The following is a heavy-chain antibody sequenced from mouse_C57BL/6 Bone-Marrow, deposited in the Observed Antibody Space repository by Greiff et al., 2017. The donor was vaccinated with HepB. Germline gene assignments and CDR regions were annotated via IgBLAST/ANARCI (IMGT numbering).Heavy chain of an antibody. D-gene: IGHD2-4*01. J-gene: IGHJ4*01. CDR1: GFSLTSYG. Sequence: VKLMESGPGLVAPSQSLSITCTVSGFSLTSYGVHWVRQPPGKGLEWLVVIWSDGSTTYNSALKSRLSISKDNSKSQVFLKMNSLQTDDTAMYYCARHGDYDARPAHWGQGTSVTVSS. CDR3: ARHGDYDARPAH. CDR2: IWSDGST. V-gene: IGHV2-6-1*01.